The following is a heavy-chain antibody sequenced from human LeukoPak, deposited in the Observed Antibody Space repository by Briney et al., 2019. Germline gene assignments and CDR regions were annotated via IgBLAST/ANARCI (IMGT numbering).Heavy chain of an antibody. V-gene: IGHV1-8*03. Sequence: EASVKASCKASGYTFTSYDINWVRQATGQGLEWMGWMNPNSGNTGYAQKFQGRVTITRNTSISTAYMELSSLRSEGTAVYYCARELVYCGGDCSHYFDYWGQGTLVTVSS. D-gene: IGHD2-21*02. CDR3: ARELVYCGGDCSHYFDY. J-gene: IGHJ4*02. CDR1: GYTFTSYD. CDR2: MNPNSGNT.